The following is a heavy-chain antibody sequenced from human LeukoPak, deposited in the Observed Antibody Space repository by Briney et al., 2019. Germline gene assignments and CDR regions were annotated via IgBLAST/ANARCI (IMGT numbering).Heavy chain of an antibody. CDR3: ARELRYSSSSSFFDY. J-gene: IGHJ4*02. D-gene: IGHD6-6*01. CDR1: GYTFTGYY. Sequence: GASVKVSCKASGYTFTGYYMHWVRQAPGQGLEWMGWINPNSGGTNYAQKFQGRVTMTRDTSINTAYMELIRLISDDTAVYYCARELRYSSSSSFFDYWGQGVLVTVSS. V-gene: IGHV1-2*02. CDR2: INPNSGGT.